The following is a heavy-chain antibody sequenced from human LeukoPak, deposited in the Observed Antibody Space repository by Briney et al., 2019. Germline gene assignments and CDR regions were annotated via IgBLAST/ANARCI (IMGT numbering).Heavy chain of an antibody. J-gene: IGHJ5*02. CDR3: AKAGGGTFDP. Sequence: SETLSLTCTASGYSINNYYWSWIRQPAGKGPEWIGHIYTDGTTKYKPSLKSRVTMSADASKDQFSVKVTPVTAGDTAVYYCAKAGGGTFDPWGPGTLVIVSS. CDR1: GYSINNYY. V-gene: IGHV4-4*07. CDR2: IYTDGTT. D-gene: IGHD3-16*01.